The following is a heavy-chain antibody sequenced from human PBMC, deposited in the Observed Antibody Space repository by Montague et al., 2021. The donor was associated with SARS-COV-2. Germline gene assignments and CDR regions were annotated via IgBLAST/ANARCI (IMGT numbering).Heavy chain of an antibody. CDR2: ISHSGST. CDR1: GGSFSGYY. D-gene: IGHD3-10*01. V-gene: IGHV4-34*01. J-gene: IGHJ6*02. CDR3: ARGGTYHYGMDV. Sequence: SETLSLTCAVYGGSFSGYYWSWIRQPPGKGLEWIGEISHSGSTNYNPSLKSRVTISIDKSKNHFSLQLSSVTAADTAVYYCARGGTYHYGMDVWGQGTTVAVSS.